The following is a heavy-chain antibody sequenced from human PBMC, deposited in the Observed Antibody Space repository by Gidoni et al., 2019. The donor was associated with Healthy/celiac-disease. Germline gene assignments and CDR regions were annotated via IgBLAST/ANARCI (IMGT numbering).Heavy chain of an antibody. Sequence: QVQLQQWGAGLLKPSETLSLTCAVYGGSFSGYYWSWIRQPPGKGLEWIGEINHSGSTNYNPSLKSRVTISVDTSKNQFSLKLSSVTAADTAVYYCARGDYDFWSGYFRDWGQGTLVTVSS. J-gene: IGHJ4*02. CDR1: GGSFSGYY. CDR2: INHSGST. CDR3: ARGDYDFWSGYFRD. V-gene: IGHV4-34*01. D-gene: IGHD3-3*01.